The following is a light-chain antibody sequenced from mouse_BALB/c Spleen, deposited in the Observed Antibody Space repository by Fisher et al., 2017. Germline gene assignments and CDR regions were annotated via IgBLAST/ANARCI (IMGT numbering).Light chain of an antibody. V-gene: IGKV4-57*01. J-gene: IGKJ1*01. CDR2: RTS. Sequence: IVITQSPAIMSASPGEKVTITCSASSSLSYMHWFQQKPGTSPKLWIYRTSNLASGVPARFSGSGSGTSYSLTISSVEAEDAATYYCQQYSGYPRTFGGGTKLEIK. CDR1: SSLSY. CDR3: QQYSGYPRT.